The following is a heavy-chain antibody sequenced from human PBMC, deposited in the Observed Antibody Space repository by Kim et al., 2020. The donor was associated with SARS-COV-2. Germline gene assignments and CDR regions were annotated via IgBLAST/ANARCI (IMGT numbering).Heavy chain of an antibody. J-gene: IGHJ6*02. CDR2: TRNKAGSYTI. D-gene: IGHD3-3*01. V-gene: IGHV3-72*01. Sequence: GGSLRLSCVASGFSISDYYIDWVRQAPGKGLEWVGRTRNKAGSYTIDYAASVRGRFSLSRDYLKNSVHLQMNSLRTEDTAVYYCARTLKFLDMDVWGHGTMVTVSS. CDR3: ARTLKFLDMDV. CDR1: GFSISDYY.